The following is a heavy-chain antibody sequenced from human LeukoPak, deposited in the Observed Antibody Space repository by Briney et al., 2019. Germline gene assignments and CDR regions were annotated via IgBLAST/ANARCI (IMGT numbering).Heavy chain of an antibody. Sequence: PSETLSLTCAVYGGSFSGYYWSWIRQPPGKGLEWIGEINHSGSTNYNPSLKSRVTISVDTSKNQFSLKLSSVTAADTAVYYCARGHGLWFGEDNWFDPWGQGTLVTVSS. CDR2: INHSGST. J-gene: IGHJ5*02. V-gene: IGHV4-34*01. CDR1: GGSFSGYY. CDR3: ARGHGLWFGEDNWFDP. D-gene: IGHD3-10*01.